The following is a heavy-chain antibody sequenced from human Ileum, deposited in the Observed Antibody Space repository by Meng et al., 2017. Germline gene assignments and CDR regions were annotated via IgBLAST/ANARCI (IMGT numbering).Heavy chain of an antibody. CDR1: GYTFTNYQ. CDR2: VNPNHGGA. V-gene: IGHV1-18*01. D-gene: IGHD2/OR15-2a*01. CDR3: ARHSTDWSLDY. J-gene: IGHJ4*02. Sequence: QVQLVQSGAEVKEPGASVKVPCKTSGYTFTNYQTDWVRQAPGQGLEWMGWVNPNHGGASYAQKFQGRLTMTIDTSTTTVYMELRSLRSDDSALYYCARHSTDWSLDYWGQGTLVTVSS.